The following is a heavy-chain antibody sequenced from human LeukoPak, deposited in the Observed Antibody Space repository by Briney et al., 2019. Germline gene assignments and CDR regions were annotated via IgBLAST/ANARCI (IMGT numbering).Heavy chain of an antibody. D-gene: IGHD2-2*02. CDR1: GGSFSGYY. V-gene: IGHV4-34*01. CDR2: INHSGST. CDR3: ARGNSCSSTSCYIAYYYYYMDV. Sequence: PSETLSLTCAVYGGSFSGYYWGWVRQPPGKGLEWIGEINHSGSTNYHPSLNSRVTISVDTSKNQFSLKLSSVTAADTAVYYCARGNSCSSTSCYIAYYYYYMDVWGKGTTVTVSS. J-gene: IGHJ6*03.